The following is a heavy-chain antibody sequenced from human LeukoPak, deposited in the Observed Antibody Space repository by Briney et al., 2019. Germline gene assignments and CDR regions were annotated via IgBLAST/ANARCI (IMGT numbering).Heavy chain of an antibody. V-gene: IGHV3-30*18. Sequence: PGGSLRPSCPASGFTFSTSAMHCVRQAPGKGLEWVAVISSDGRKTYYADSVKDRFTTSRDNAKNTLYLPMDSLRTEDTAVFFSAKEEMPECSHMWIRELFDYWGQGALVTVSS. CDR3: AKEEMPECSHMWIRELFDY. CDR1: GFTFSTSA. J-gene: IGHJ4*02. D-gene: IGHD3-10*01. CDR2: ISSDGRKT.